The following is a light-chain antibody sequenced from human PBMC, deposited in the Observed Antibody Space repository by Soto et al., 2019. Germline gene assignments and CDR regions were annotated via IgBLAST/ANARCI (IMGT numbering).Light chain of an antibody. CDR2: GAS. CDR1: QSVSRN. V-gene: IGKV3-15*01. Sequence: EIIMTQSPATLSVSPGERVTLSCRASQSVSRNLAWYQQKPGQAPRLLIYGASTRATGIPARFSGSGSGTEFTLTISSLQSEDFAVYYCQQYNNWPPSWTFGKGTKVEIK. J-gene: IGKJ1*01. CDR3: QQYNNWPPSWT.